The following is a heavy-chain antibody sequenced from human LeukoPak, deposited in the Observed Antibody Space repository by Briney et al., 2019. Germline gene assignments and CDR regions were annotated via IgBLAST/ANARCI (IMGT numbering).Heavy chain of an antibody. Sequence: GQSLRLSCAASGFSLRTYALNWVRQVPGKGLEWVSSIGGSDDTRYYADSVKGRFTISSDFSTNTVSLQMTSLRADDTAVYFCAKGLGVNDNYFDNWGQGTLVTVSS. CDR3: AKGLGVNDNYFDN. J-gene: IGHJ4*02. CDR1: GFSLRTYA. D-gene: IGHD1-1*01. V-gene: IGHV3-23*01. CDR2: IGGSDDTR.